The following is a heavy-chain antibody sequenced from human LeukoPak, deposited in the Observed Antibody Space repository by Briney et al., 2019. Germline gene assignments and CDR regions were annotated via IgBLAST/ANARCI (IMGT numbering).Heavy chain of an antibody. CDR2: IYYSGST. V-gene: IGHV4-59*01. J-gene: IGHJ5*02. D-gene: IGHD3-22*01. Sequence: PSETLYLTSTVSGGSISSYYWSWIRQPPGKGLEWIGYIYYSGSTNYNPSLKSRVTISVDTSKNQFSLKLSSVTAADTAVYYCTRDFGYYYDSSGYYYDSGNWFDPWGQGTLVTVSS. CDR1: GGSISSYY. CDR3: TRDFGYYYDSSGYYYDSGNWFDP.